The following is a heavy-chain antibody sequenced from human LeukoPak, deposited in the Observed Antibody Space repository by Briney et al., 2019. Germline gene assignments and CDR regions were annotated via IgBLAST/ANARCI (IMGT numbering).Heavy chain of an antibody. CDR1: GFTFSSYE. CDR2: ISSSGSTI. Sequence: GGSLRLSCAASGFTFSSYEMNWVRQAPGKGLEWVSYISSSGSTIYYADSVKGRFTISRDNAKNSLYLQMNSLRAEDTAVYYCARDPLDGNYFDYWGQGTLVTVSS. J-gene: IGHJ4*02. V-gene: IGHV3-48*03. CDR3: ARDPLDGNYFDY. D-gene: IGHD1-14*01.